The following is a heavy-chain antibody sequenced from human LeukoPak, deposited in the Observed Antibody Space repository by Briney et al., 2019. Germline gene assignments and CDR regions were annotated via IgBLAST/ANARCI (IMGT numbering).Heavy chain of an antibody. Sequence: SETLSLTCAVYGGSFSGYYWSWIRQPPGKGLEWIGEINHSGSTNYNPSLKSRVTISVDTSKNQFSLKLSSVTAADTAVYYCARVQIMITFGGVIAKQFDYWGQGTLVTVSS. J-gene: IGHJ4*02. CDR3: ARVQIMITFGGVIAKQFDY. CDR2: INHSGST. D-gene: IGHD3-16*02. V-gene: IGHV4-34*01. CDR1: GGSFSGYY.